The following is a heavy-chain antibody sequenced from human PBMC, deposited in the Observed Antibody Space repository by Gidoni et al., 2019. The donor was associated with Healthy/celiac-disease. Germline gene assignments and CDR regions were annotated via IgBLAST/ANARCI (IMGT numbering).Heavy chain of an antibody. D-gene: IGHD7-27*01. CDR1: GYTFTDYY. Sequence: EVQLVQSGAAVKKPGATVKISCKVPGYTFTDYYMHWVQKAPGKGLACMGLVDPEEGETIYAEKFQGRVTITADTSTDTAYMELSSLRSEDTAVYYCATGGNWGWGWFDPWGQGTLVTVSS. V-gene: IGHV1-69-2*01. J-gene: IGHJ5*02. CDR3: ATGGNWGWGWFDP. CDR2: VDPEEGET.